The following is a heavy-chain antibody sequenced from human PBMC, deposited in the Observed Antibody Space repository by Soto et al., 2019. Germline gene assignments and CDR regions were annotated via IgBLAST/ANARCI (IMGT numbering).Heavy chain of an antibody. D-gene: IGHD6-6*01. Sequence: SVKVSCKPSGGTFSIYTISWVRPASGQGLEWMGRINASNGIAKYSQKFQGRVTITRDKSASTAYMELSSLRSEDTAVYYCARVRSVAARQYFYGMDVWGQGTTVTVSS. CDR2: INASNGIA. CDR3: ARVRSVAARQYFYGMDV. J-gene: IGHJ6*02. CDR1: GGTFSIYT. V-gene: IGHV1-69*02.